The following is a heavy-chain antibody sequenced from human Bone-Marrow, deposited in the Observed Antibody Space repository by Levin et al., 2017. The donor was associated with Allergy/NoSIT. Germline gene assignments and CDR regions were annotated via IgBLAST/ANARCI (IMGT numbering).Heavy chain of an antibody. V-gene: IGHV3-30*02. CDR3: VKDGSPRGDH. Sequence: PGGSLRLSCAASGFTFSVSGMHWVRQAPGKGLEWVAFIGDDGSIKEYADSAKGRFTLSRDNSENTLFLQMNSLRVEDTAMYYCVKDGSPRGDHWGQGTLVTVSS. J-gene: IGHJ5*02. CDR2: IGDDGSIK. D-gene: IGHD2-15*01. CDR1: GFTFSVSG.